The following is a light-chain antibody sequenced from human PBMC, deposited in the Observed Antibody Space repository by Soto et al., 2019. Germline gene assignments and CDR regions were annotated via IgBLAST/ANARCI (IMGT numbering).Light chain of an antibody. V-gene: IGLV2-8*01. CDR3: SAYGGSSTWV. CDR1: SSDVGGYNY. Sequence: QSAPTQPPSASGAPGQSVTFSCTGTSSDVGGYNYVSWYQQYPGKAPKLMMDEVYKRHSGVPDRVSGSKSGNTASLTVSGIQPEDEADYYCSAYGGSSTWVFGGGTKVTVL. CDR2: EVY. J-gene: IGLJ2*01.